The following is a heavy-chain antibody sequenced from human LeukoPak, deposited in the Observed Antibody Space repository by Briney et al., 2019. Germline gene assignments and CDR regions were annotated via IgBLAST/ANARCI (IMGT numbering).Heavy chain of an antibody. CDR3: ARDAGRSITMVQFDP. V-gene: IGHV4-39*07. J-gene: IGHJ5*02. CDR2: IYYSGST. D-gene: IGHD3-10*01. CDR1: GGSISSSSYY. Sequence: SETLSLTCTVSGGSISSSSYYWGWIRQPPGKGLEWIGSIYYSGSTYYNPSLKSRVTISVDTSKNQFSLKLSSVTAADTAVYYCARDAGRSITMVQFDPWGQGTLVTVSS.